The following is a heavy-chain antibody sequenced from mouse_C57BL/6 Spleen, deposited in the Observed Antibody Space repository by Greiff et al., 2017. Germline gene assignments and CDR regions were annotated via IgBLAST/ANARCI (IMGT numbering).Heavy chain of an antibody. V-gene: IGHV1-52*01. J-gene: IGHJ4*01. CDR1: GYTFTSYR. Sequence: VQLQQPGAELVRPGSSVKLSCKASGYTFTSYRMHWVKQRPIQGLEWIGNIDPSDSETHYNQKFKDKATLTVYKSFSTAYMQLSSLTSEDSAVYYCARSDYYGSSYEGYAMDYWGQGTSVTVSS. CDR3: ARSDYYGSSYEGYAMDY. CDR2: IDPSDSET. D-gene: IGHD1-1*01.